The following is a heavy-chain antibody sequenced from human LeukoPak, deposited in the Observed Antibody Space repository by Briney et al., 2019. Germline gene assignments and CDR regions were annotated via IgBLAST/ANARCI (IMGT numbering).Heavy chain of an antibody. Sequence: GASVKVSCKASGYTFTGYYMHWVRQAPGQGLEWMGWINPNSGGTNYAQKFQGRVTMTRDTSISTAYMELSRLRSDDTAVYYCARELGVVVGKGAFDIWGQGTMVTVSS. CDR3: ARELGVVVGKGAFDI. D-gene: IGHD2-15*01. V-gene: IGHV1-2*02. CDR1: GYTFTGYY. CDR2: INPNSGGT. J-gene: IGHJ3*02.